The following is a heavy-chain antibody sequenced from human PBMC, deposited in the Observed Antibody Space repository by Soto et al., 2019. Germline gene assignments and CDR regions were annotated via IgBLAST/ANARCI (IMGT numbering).Heavy chain of an antibody. Sequence: QVQLQESGPGLVKPSGTLSLTCAVSGGSISSSNWWSWVRQPPGKGLEWIGEIYHSGSTNYNPSLTRPVTISVDKSKNQFSLKLSSVTAADTAVYYCARRWMVRGVMNWFDPWGQGTLVTVSS. D-gene: IGHD3-10*01. J-gene: IGHJ5*02. V-gene: IGHV4-4*02. CDR3: ARRWMVRGVMNWFDP. CDR2: IYHSGST. CDR1: GGSISSSNW.